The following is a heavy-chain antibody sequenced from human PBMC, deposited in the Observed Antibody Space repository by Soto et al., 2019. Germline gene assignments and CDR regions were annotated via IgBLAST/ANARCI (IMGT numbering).Heavy chain of an antibody. D-gene: IGHD5-12*01. CDR3: ARYPPAIVACPAPDRYVMYV. J-gene: IGHJ6*02. CDR1: GGTFRGYY. V-gene: IGHV4-34*01. Sequence: SGKLPLTYAVYGGTFRGYYWSWFRQPPGKGLEWIGEINHSGSTNYNPSLKSRVTISVDTSKNQFSLKLSSVTAADTAVYYCARYPPAIVACPAPDRYVMYVCGQGTSVTGSS. CDR2: INHSGST.